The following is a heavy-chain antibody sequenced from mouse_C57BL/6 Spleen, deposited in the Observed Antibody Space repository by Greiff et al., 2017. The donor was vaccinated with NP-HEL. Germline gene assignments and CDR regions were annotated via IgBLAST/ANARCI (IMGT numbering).Heavy chain of an antibody. CDR1: GYTFTEYT. CDR2: FYPGSGSI. D-gene: IGHD2-5*01. V-gene: IGHV1-62-2*01. Sequence: QVQLQQSGAELVKPGASVKLSCKASGYTFTEYTIHWVKQRSGQGLEWIGWFYPGSGSIKYNEKFKDKATLTADKSSSTVYMELSRLTSEDSAVYFCARHEPGSYSNYVYYAMDYWGQGTSVTVSS. J-gene: IGHJ4*01. CDR3: ARHEPGSYSNYVYYAMDY.